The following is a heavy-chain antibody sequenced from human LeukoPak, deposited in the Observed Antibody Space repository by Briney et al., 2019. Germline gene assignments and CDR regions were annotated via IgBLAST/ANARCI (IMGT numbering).Heavy chain of an antibody. Sequence: PGRSLRLSCAASGFTFSSYAMHWVRQAPGKGLEWVAVISYDGSNKYYADSVKGRFSISRDNSKNTLYLQMNSLRAEDTAVYYCARNTRNFWSGYFDYWGQGTLVTVSS. J-gene: IGHJ4*02. CDR1: GFTFSSYA. CDR2: ISYDGSNK. CDR3: ARNTRNFWSGYFDY. D-gene: IGHD3-3*01. V-gene: IGHV3-30-3*01.